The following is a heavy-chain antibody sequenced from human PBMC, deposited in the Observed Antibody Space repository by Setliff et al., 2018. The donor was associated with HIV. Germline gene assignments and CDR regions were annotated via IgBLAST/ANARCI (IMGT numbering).Heavy chain of an antibody. CDR1: GYTFSNYG. D-gene: IGHD3-10*01. Sequence: ASVKVSCKASGYTFSNYGISWVRQAPGQGLEWMGWITPSDSYTVYAQKFQGRVTMTRDTSTSTVYMELSSLRSDDTAVYYCARDNIIWSKDYWGQGTLVTVSS. CDR3: ARDNIIWSKDY. V-gene: IGHV1-18*01. CDR2: ITPSDSYT. J-gene: IGHJ4*02.